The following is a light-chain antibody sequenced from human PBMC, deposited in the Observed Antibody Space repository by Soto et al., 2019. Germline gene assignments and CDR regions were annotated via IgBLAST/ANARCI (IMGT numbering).Light chain of an antibody. V-gene: IGLV2-8*01. CDR1: SSDVAGYNY. CDR2: EVS. J-gene: IGLJ2*01. CDR3: SSYAGNNNLV. Sequence: QSALTQPPYASGSPGQSVTISCTGTSSDVAGYNYVSWYQQHPGKAPKLLIYEVSKRPSGVPDRFSGSKSGNTASLTVSGLQAEDEADYYCSSYAGNNNLVFGGGTKLTVL.